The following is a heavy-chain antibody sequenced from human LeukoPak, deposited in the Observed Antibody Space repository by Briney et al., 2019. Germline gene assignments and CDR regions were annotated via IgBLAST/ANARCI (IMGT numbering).Heavy chain of an antibody. D-gene: IGHD6-6*01. CDR2: INQGGSEN. V-gene: IGHV3-7*01. Sequence: QSGGSLRLSCAASGFTFSNYWMGWVRQAPGKGLEWVAKINQGGSENYYVDSVRGRFTISRDNAENSLHLQVSSLRAEDTAVYHCARVIAARPARRTHYYMDVWGKGTTLTVSS. J-gene: IGHJ6*03. CDR1: GFTFSNYW. CDR3: ARVIAARPARRTHYYMDV.